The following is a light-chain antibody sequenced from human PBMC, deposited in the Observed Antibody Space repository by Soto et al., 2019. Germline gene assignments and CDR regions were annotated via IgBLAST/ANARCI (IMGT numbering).Light chain of an antibody. V-gene: IGKV3-15*01. CDR1: QSVSSN. J-gene: IGKJ1*01. Sequence: EIVMTQSAATLSVSPGERATLSCRASQSVSSNLAWYQQKPGQAPRLLIYGASTRATGIPARFSGSGSGTDFTLTISSLQSEDFAVYYCQQYNNWPPWTFGQGTKVEIK. CDR2: GAS. CDR3: QQYNNWPPWT.